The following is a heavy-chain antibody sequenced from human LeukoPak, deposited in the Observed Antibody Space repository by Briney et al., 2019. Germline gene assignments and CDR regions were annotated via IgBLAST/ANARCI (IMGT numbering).Heavy chain of an antibody. J-gene: IGHJ3*02. CDR3: ARAPYYYDTSGFLI. V-gene: IGHV3-7*01. CDR1: GFTFSSNW. Sequence: GGSLRLSCATSGFTFSSNWMSWVRHVPGRGLDWVANIKPDGSAQYYAASVKGRFTVSRDNAKNSVYLQMNSLRVEDTAVYYCARAPYYYDTSGFLIWGQGTMVTVSS. CDR2: IKPDGSAQ. D-gene: IGHD3-22*01.